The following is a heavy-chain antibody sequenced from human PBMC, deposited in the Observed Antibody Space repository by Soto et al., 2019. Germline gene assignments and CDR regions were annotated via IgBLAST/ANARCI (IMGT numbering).Heavy chain of an antibody. CDR1: GGSISSGGYY. V-gene: IGHV4-31*03. J-gene: IGHJ4*02. CDR2: IYYSGST. Sequence: SETLSLTCTVSGGSISSGGYYWSWIRQHPGKGLEWIGYIYYSGSTYYNPSLKSRVTISVDTSKNQFSLKLSSVTAADTAVYYCARHPSSWQFDYWGQGTLVTVS. CDR3: ARHPSSWQFDY. D-gene: IGHD6-13*01.